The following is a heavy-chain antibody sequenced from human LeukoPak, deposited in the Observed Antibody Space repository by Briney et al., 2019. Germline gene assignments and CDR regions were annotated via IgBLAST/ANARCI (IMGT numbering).Heavy chain of an antibody. CDR2: IDDSGST. CDR3: ARMYYYDNSGDDNWFDP. Sequence: SETLSLTCTVSGGSISSYYWSWIRQPPGKGLEWIGYIDDSGSTNYNPSLKSRVTISVDTSKNQFSLKLSSVTAEDTAIYYCARMYYYDNSGDDNWFDPWGQGTLVTVSS. V-gene: IGHV4-59*01. J-gene: IGHJ5*02. CDR1: GGSISSYY. D-gene: IGHD3-22*01.